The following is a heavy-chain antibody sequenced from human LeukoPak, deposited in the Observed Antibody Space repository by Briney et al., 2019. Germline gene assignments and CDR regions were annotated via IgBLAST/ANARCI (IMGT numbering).Heavy chain of an antibody. D-gene: IGHD6-19*01. Sequence: GRSLRLSCADSGYTFSSYGMQWVRQAPGKGLEWVGVIWYGGSNKYYADSVKGRFTISRDNSKNTLYLQMNNLRAEDTAVYYCAKDKGPSLAGPMDFWGKGTTVTVSS. CDR3: AKDKGPSLAGPMDF. J-gene: IGHJ6*03. CDR1: GYTFSSYG. CDR2: IWYGGSNK. V-gene: IGHV3-30*18.